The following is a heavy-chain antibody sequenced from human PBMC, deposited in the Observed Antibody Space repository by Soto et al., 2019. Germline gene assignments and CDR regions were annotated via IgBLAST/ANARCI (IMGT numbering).Heavy chain of an antibody. CDR1: GVTFSSYA. J-gene: IGHJ3*02. CDR3: ARRGATINSYAFDI. D-gene: IGHD4-4*01. V-gene: IGHV1-69*12. Sequence: QVQLVQSGAEVKKPGSSVKVSCKASGVTFSSYAISWVRQAPGQGREWMGGIIPIFGTSNYAQKFQGRVTITADESTSTVYMELSRLRYEDTAVYYCARRGATINSYAFDIWGQGTMVTVSS. CDR2: IIPIFGTS.